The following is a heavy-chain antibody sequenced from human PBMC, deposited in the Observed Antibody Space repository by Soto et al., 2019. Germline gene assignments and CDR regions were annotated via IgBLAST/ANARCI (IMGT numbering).Heavy chain of an antibody. CDR2: IYYSGST. CDR1: GGSISSYY. Sequence: SETLSLTCTVSGGSISSYYWSWIRQPPGKGLEWIGYIYYSGSTNYNPSLKSRVTISVDTSKNQFSLKLSSVTAADTAVYYCARHTVYCSGGSCYPHDAFDIWGQGTMVTVSS. V-gene: IGHV4-59*08. CDR3: ARHTVYCSGGSCYPHDAFDI. D-gene: IGHD2-15*01. J-gene: IGHJ3*02.